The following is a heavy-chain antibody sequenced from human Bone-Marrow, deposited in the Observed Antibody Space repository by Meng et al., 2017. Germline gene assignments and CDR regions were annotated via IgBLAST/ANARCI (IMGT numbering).Heavy chain of an antibody. CDR1: GFSFSSYA. CDR3: TKTRHIVVVTEYYFDY. J-gene: IGHJ4*02. Sequence: GGSLRLSCAASGFSFSSYAMSWVRRAPGKGLEWVSAISGSGGSTYYADSVKGRFTISRDNSKNTLYLQVNSLRAEDTAVYYCTKTRHIVVVTEYYFDYWGQGTLVTVSS. V-gene: IGHV3-23*01. CDR2: ISGSGGST. D-gene: IGHD2-21*02.